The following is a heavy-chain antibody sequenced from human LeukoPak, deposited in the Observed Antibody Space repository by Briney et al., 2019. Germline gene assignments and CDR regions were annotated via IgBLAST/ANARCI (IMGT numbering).Heavy chain of an antibody. CDR2: IYYSGST. J-gene: IGHJ5*02. CDR3: ARDSSGWYHWFDP. D-gene: IGHD6-19*01. V-gene: IGHV4-61*01. Sequence: SETLSLTCTVSGGSISTSNYYWSWLRQPPGRGLEWIGYIYYSGSTNYNPSLKSRVTISVDTSKNQFSLKLSSVTAADTAVYYCARDSSGWYHWFDPWGQGTLVTVSS. CDR1: GGSISTSNYY.